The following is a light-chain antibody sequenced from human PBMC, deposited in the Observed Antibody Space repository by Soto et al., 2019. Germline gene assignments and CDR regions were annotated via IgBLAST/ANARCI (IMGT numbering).Light chain of an antibody. J-gene: IGKJ4*02. V-gene: IGKV1-39*01. CDR2: AAS. CDR3: QQCYSTPFT. Sequence: IQLSQYPSSLSASVGDRVTITCRASQTISNYLSWYQQKPGKAPKLLIYAASSLQTGVPSRFSGSGAGTEFTLALSSLQPEDFATYYCQQCYSTPFTFGRGTKVDTK. CDR1: QTISNY.